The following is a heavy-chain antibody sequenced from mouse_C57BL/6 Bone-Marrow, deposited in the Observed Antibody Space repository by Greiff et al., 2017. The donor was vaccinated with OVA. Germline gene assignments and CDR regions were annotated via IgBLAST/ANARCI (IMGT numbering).Heavy chain of an antibody. D-gene: IGHD1-1*01. J-gene: IGHJ2*01. CDR3: ARYKGRVAVDYFDY. Sequence: EVQVVESGGGLVQPGDSLSLSCAASGFTFTNYYMSWVRPPPGKALEWLAFIRNKPNGSTTEYSASVKGRFTISRDNSQSILYLQMNALRAEDSATYYCARYKGRVAVDYFDYWGQGTALTVSS. CDR2: IRNKPNGSTT. V-gene: IGHV7-3*01. CDR1: GFTFTNYY.